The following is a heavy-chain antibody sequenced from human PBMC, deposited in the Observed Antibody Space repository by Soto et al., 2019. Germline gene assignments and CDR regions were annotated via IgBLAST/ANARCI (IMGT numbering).Heavy chain of an antibody. D-gene: IGHD6-19*01. J-gene: IGHJ4*02. V-gene: IGHV3-48*03. Sequence: GGSLRLSCAASGFTFSSYEMNWVRQAPGKGLEWVSYISSSGSTIYYADSVKGRFTISRGNAKNSLYLQMNSLRAEDTAVYYCARGAIAVAGTVSDYWGQGTLVTVSS. CDR1: GFTFSSYE. CDR2: ISSSGSTI. CDR3: ARGAIAVAGTVSDY.